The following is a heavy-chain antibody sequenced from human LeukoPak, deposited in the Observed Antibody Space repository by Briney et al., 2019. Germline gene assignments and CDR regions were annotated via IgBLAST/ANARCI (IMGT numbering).Heavy chain of an antibody. Sequence: SETLSLTCTVSGGSISSGGYCWSWIRQHPGKGLEWIGYIYYSGSTYYNPSLKSRVTISVDTSKNQFSLKLSSVTAADTAVYYCASPRYDWNDEPGAFDIWGQGTMVTVSS. CDR1: GGSISSGGYC. V-gene: IGHV4-31*03. CDR3: ASPRYDWNDEPGAFDI. J-gene: IGHJ3*02. CDR2: IYYSGST. D-gene: IGHD1-20*01.